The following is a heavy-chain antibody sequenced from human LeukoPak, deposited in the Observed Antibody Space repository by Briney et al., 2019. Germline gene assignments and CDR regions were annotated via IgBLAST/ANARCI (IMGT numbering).Heavy chain of an antibody. V-gene: IGHV1-69*05. CDR2: IIPIFGTA. CDR3: ACSGYSYDNFDY. Sequence: SVKVSCKASGGTFSSYAISWVRQAPGQGLVWMGGIIPIFGTANYAQKFQGRVTITTDESTSTAYMELSSLRSEDTAVYYCACSGYSYDNFDYWGQGTLVTVSS. D-gene: IGHD5-18*01. J-gene: IGHJ4*02. CDR1: GGTFSSYA.